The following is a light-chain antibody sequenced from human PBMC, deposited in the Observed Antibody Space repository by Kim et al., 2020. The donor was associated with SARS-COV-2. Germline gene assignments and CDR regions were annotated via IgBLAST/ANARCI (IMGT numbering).Light chain of an antibody. CDR3: QSSDGSGTYV. J-gene: IGLJ1*01. V-gene: IGLV3-25*03. CDR2: KDS. CDR1: ALPEKQ. Sequence: VSPGQTARITCSGDALPEKQTYWYQQKSGQAPLLLIYKDSERPSGIPGRFSGSSSGTTVTLTISGVQAEDDADYYCQSSDGSGTYVFGTGTKVTVL.